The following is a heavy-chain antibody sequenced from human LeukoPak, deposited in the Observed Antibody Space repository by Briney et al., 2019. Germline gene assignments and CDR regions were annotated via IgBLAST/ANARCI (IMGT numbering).Heavy chain of an antibody. CDR3: AKDLKGYYGSGSYPH. Sequence: PGGSLRLSCAASGFTFSSYAMSWVRQAPGKGLEWVSAISGSGGSTFYTNSVKGRFTISRGNSKNTLYLQMNSLRAEDTAVYYCAKDLKGYYGSGSYPHWGQGTLVTVSS. CDR2: ISGSGGST. D-gene: IGHD3-10*01. CDR1: GFTFSSYA. J-gene: IGHJ4*02. V-gene: IGHV3-23*01.